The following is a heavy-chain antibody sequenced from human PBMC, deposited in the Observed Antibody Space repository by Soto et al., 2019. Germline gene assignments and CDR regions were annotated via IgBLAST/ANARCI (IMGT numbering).Heavy chain of an antibody. D-gene: IGHD4-4*01. CDR1: SGDFG. J-gene: IGHJ6*03. CDR3: ARDHMTTSHYMDV. Sequence: SGDFGGSCIRKKPGKGLEWIGYIYYSGSTNYNPSLKSRVTISVDTSKNQFSLKLSSVTAADTAVYYCARDHMTTSHYMDVWGKGTTVTVSS. CDR2: IYYSGST. V-gene: IGHV4-31*02.